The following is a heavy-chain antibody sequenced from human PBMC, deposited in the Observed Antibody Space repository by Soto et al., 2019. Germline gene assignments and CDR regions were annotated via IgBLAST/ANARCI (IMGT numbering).Heavy chain of an antibody. Sequence: WASVKVSCKASGFTFTGYHMHWVRQAPGQGLEWMGWINPNSGGTNYAQKFQGRVTMTRDTSIGTAYMELSRLSSDDTAVYYCARTYCSSASCSDFFDYWGQGTLVTVSS. V-gene: IGHV1-2*02. CDR3: ARTYCSSASCSDFFDY. CDR2: INPNSGGT. CDR1: GFTFTGYH. D-gene: IGHD2-2*01. J-gene: IGHJ4*02.